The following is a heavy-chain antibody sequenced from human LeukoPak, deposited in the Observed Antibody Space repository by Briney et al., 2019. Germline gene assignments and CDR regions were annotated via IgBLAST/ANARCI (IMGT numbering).Heavy chain of an antibody. CDR3: ARGGLLRGDY. CDR1: GFTFSHAW. J-gene: IGHJ4*02. CDR2: ISSSSSTI. Sequence: GGSLRLSCAASGFTFSHAWMSWVRQAPGKGLERVSYISSSSSTIYYADSVKGRFTISRDNAKNSLYLQMNSLRAEDTAVYYCARGGLLRGDYWGQGTLVTVSS. D-gene: IGHD3-10*01. V-gene: IGHV3-48*01.